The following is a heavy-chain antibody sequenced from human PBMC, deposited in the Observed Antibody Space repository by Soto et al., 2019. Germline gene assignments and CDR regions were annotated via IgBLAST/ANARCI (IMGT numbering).Heavy chain of an antibody. CDR2: IDHSGST. V-gene: IGHV4-4*02. J-gene: IGHJ4*02. D-gene: IGHD5-18*01. CDR3: ASEWIHGY. Sequence: PSETLSLTCAVSVGSISSSKWWSWVRQPPGKGLEWIGEIDHSGSTNYNPSLKSRVTISVDKSENQVSLKLNSVTAADTAVYYCASEWIHGYWGQGTLVTVSS. CDR1: VGSISSSKW.